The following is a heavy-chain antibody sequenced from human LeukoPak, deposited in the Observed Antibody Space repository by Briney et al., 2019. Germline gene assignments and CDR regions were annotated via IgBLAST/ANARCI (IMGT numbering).Heavy chain of an antibody. V-gene: IGHV1-18*01. CDR3: ARNPQDYIDCSSTSCTADY. CDR1: GYTFTSYG. D-gene: IGHD2-2*01. CDR2: ISAYNGNT. J-gene: IGHJ4*02. Sequence: ASVKVSCKASGYTFTSYGISWVRQAPGQGLEWMGWISAYNGNTNYAQKLQGRVTMTTDTSTSTAYMELRSLRSDDTAVYYCARNPQDYIDCSSTSCTADYWGQGTLVTVSS.